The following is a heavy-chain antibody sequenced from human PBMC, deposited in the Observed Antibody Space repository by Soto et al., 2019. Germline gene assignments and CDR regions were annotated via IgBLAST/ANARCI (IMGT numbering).Heavy chain of an antibody. Sequence: QVQLVQSGAEVKKPGSSVKVSCKASGGTFSSYAISWVRQAPGQGLEWMGGIILIFGTANYAQKFQGRVTITAAESTSTAYVELSSLRSEDTAVYYCAAGVYTALRNPTGDDYWGQGNLVTGSS. D-gene: IGHD5-18*01. V-gene: IGHV1-69*12. J-gene: IGHJ4*02. CDR2: IILIFGTA. CDR1: GGTFSSYA. CDR3: AAGVYTALRNPTGDDY.